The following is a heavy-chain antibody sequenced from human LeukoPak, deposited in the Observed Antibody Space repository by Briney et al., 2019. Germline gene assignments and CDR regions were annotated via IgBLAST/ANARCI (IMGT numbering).Heavy chain of an antibody. Sequence: GGSLRLSCAASGFTFSDYYMSWIRQAPGKGLEWVSYISSSGSTIYYADSVKGRFTISRDNAKNSLYLQMGSLRAEDMAVYYCARGNSYGYYYFDYWGQGTLVTVSS. CDR2: ISSSGSTI. V-gene: IGHV3-11*04. CDR3: ARGNSYGYYYFDY. CDR1: GFTFSDYY. D-gene: IGHD5-18*01. J-gene: IGHJ4*02.